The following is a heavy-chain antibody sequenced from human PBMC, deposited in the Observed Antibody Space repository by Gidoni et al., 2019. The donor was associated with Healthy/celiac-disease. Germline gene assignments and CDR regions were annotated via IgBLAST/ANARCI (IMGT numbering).Heavy chain of an antibody. J-gene: IGHJ4*02. D-gene: IGHD3-22*01. CDR2: TYYSGST. V-gene: IGHV4-31*03. CDR1: VGSLSSGGYS. CDR3: ARGGSGYHPPVFDY. Sequence: VQLQESGPGLVKPSQTLSLACTVTVGSLSSGGYSWSWIRQHPGKGLEWIRYTYYSGSTYSNPSLKSRVTISADTSKNQFSLKLSSVTAADTAVYYCARGGSGYHPPVFDYWGQGTLVTVSS.